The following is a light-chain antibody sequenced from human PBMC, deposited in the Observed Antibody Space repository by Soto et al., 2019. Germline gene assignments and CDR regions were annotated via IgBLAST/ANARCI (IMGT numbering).Light chain of an antibody. J-gene: IGLJ2*01. CDR3: CSYAGTSALV. CDR1: NSDIGSYDL. CDR2: EVS. Sequence: QSVLTHPASVSGSPGQSITISCTGTNSDIGSYDLVSCYQQHPGKAPKLMIYEVSKRPSGLSNRFSGSKSGNTASLTISGLQAEEGADYYCCSYAGTSALVFGGGTKVTVL. V-gene: IGLV2-23*02.